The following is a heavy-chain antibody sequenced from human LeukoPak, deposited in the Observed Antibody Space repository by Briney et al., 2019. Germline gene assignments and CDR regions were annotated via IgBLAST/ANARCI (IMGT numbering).Heavy chain of an antibody. V-gene: IGHV3-23*01. CDR2: ISGSGGST. J-gene: IGHJ4*02. CDR1: GFTFSSYA. D-gene: IGHD2-15*01. CDR3: AKNAVVVAATYYFDY. Sequence: GGSLRLSCAASGFTFSSYAMSWVRQAPGKGLEWVSAISGSGGSTYYADSVRGRLTISRDNSKDSLHLQMNGLRADDTAIYYCAKNAVVVAATYYFDYWGQGTLVTVSS.